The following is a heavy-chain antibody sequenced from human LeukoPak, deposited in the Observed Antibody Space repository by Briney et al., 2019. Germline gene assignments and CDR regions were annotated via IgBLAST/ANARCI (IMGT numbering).Heavy chain of an antibody. CDR3: ARGDDYVWGTFDY. CDR2: IYSGGRT. J-gene: IGHJ4*02. D-gene: IGHD3-16*01. Sequence: GGSLRLSCAVSGFTVSSNYMSWVRQAPGKGLEWVSTIYSGGRTYHADSVKGRFTISRDNSKNTLYLQMNSLRAEDTAVYYCARGDDYVWGTFDYWGQGTLVTVSS. V-gene: IGHV3-53*01. CDR1: GFTVSSNY.